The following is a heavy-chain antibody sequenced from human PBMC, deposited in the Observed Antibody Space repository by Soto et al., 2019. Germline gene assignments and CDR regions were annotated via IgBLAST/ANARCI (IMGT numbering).Heavy chain of an antibody. CDR1: GYTFTSYG. D-gene: IGHD3-16*01. J-gene: IGHJ4*02. CDR2: ISAYNGNT. Sequence: ASVKVSCKASGYTFTSYGISWVRQAPGQGLEWMGWISAYNGNTNYAQKLQGRVTMTTDTSTSTAYMELRSLRSDDTAVYYCVRDGGMAPVPTLDFDYWGQGTLVTVSS. CDR3: VRDGGMAPVPTLDFDY. V-gene: IGHV1-18*01.